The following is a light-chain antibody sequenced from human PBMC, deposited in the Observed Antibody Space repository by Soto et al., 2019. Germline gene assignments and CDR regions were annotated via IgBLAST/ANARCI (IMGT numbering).Light chain of an antibody. CDR2: GGS. V-gene: IGKV3-15*01. J-gene: IGKJ5*01. CDR3: QQYNDWPTIT. Sequence: EIVMTQSPATLSVPPGDSATFSCRASKSVRSDLAWYQQKPGQAPRLLIYGGSIRAADIPDRFSGSGSETEFTLTISTLQSEDFAVYYCQQYNDWPTITFGQGTRLETK. CDR1: KSVRSD.